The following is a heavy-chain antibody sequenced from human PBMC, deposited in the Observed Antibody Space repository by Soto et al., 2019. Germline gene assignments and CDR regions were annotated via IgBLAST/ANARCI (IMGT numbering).Heavy chain of an antibody. CDR2: IYSGGST. V-gene: IGHV3-66*01. Sequence: EVQLVESGGGLVQPGGSLRLSCAASGFTVSSNYMSWVRQAPGKGLEWVSVIYSGGSTYYADSVKGRFTISRDNSKNTLYLQMNGLRAEDTAVYYCARVRLVAGFDYWGQGTLVTVSS. CDR3: ARVRLVAGFDY. J-gene: IGHJ4*02. CDR1: GFTVSSNY. D-gene: IGHD3-16*01.